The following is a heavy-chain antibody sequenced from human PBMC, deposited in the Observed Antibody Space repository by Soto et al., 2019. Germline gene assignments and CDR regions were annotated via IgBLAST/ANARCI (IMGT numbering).Heavy chain of an antibody. D-gene: IGHD5-12*01. Sequence: QLQLQESGSGLVKPSQTLSLTCAVSGGSISSGGYSWSWIRQPPGKGLEWIGYIYHSGSTYYNPSLKSRVTIAVDRSKNQFSLKLSSVTAADTAVYYCASLYSGYGFGYWGQGTLVTVSS. J-gene: IGHJ4*02. CDR2: IYHSGST. V-gene: IGHV4-30-2*01. CDR3: ASLYSGYGFGY. CDR1: GGSISSGGYS.